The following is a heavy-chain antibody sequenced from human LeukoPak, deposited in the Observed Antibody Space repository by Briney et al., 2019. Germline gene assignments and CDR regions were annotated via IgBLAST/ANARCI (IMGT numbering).Heavy chain of an antibody. V-gene: IGHV3-7*01. J-gene: IGHJ4*02. CDR1: GFTFSSYW. Sequence: GGSLRLSCAASGFTFSSYWMSWVRQAPGKGLEWVANIKQGGSEKYYVDSVKGRFTISRDNAKNSLYLQMNSLRAEDTAVYYCARGGPNYYDSSGSDYWGQGTLVTVSS. D-gene: IGHD3-22*01. CDR2: IKQGGSEK. CDR3: ARGGPNYYDSSGSDY.